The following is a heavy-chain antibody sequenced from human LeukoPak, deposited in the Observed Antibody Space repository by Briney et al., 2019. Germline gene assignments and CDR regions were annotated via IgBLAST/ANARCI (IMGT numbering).Heavy chain of an antibody. CDR2: IYYSGST. V-gene: IGHV4-39*07. CDR1: GGSISSSSYY. J-gene: IGHJ4*02. CDR3: AREDRGYSGYDPYYFDY. Sequence: SETLSLTCTVSGGSISSSSYYWGWIRQPPGKGLEWIGSIYYSGSTYYNPSLKSRVTISVDTSKNQFSLKLSSVTAADTAVYYCAREDRGYSGYDPYYFDYWGQGTLVTVSS. D-gene: IGHD5-12*01.